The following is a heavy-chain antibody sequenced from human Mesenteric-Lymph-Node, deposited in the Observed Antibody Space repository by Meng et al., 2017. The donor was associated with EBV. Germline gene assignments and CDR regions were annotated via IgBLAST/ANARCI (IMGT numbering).Heavy chain of an antibody. V-gene: IGHV4-30-4*01. CDR1: GGSISSGGYY. D-gene: IGHD6-19*01. CDR3: ARVEQWLLYFDY. CDR2: IYYSGST. Sequence: QVQLQAPGPGLVKPSPTLSLTCAVSGGSISSGGYYWSWIRQPPGKGLEWIGYIYYSGSTYYNPSLKSRVTISVDTSKNQFSLKLSSVTAADTAVYYCARVEQWLLYFDYWGQGTLVTVSS. J-gene: IGHJ4*02.